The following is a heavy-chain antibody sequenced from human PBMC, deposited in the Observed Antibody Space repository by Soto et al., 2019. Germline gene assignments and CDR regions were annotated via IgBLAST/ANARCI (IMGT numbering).Heavy chain of an antibody. CDR3: ARRGPGTYFDY. J-gene: IGHJ4*02. D-gene: IGHD6-13*01. CDR2: ISGSGGST. CDR1: GFTFSRYA. Sequence: GVSLRLSCAASGFTFSRYAMSWVRQAPGKGLEWVSAISGSGGSTYYADSVKGRFTISRDNSKNTLYLQMNSLRAEDTAVYYCARRGPGTYFDYWGQGTLVTVSS. V-gene: IGHV3-23*01.